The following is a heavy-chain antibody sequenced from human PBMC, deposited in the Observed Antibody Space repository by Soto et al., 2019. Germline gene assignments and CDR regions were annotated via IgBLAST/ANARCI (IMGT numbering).Heavy chain of an antibody. CDR1: GFTFSSYA. J-gene: IGHJ6*02. Sequence: PGGPLRLSCAASGFTFSSYAMHWVRQAPGKGLEWVAVISYDGSNKYYADSVKGRFTISRDNSKNTLYLQMNSLRAEDTAVYYCARDKQWLAGYYYYGMDVWGQGTTVTVSS. V-gene: IGHV3-30-3*01. CDR3: ARDKQWLAGYYYYGMDV. CDR2: ISYDGSNK. D-gene: IGHD6-19*01.